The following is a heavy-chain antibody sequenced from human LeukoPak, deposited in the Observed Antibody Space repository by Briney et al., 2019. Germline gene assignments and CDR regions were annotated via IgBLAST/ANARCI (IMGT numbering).Heavy chain of an antibody. CDR3: ATATYAHTTWHY. CDR2: INPDGSVG. D-gene: IGHD3-16*01. Sequence: GGSLRLSCAAPGFRFSDYWMSWVRQAPGKGLEWVASINPDGSVGKYVDSVEGRFTISRDNAKNSLYLQMNTLRAEDTALYYCATATYAHTTWHYWGQGTLVTVSS. V-gene: IGHV3-7*01. J-gene: IGHJ4*02. CDR1: GFRFSDYW.